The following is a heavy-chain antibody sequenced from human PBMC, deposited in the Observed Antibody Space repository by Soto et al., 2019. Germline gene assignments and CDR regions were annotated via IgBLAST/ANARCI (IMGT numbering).Heavy chain of an antibody. V-gene: IGHV3-30*18. J-gene: IGHJ4*02. CDR2: ISYDGSNK. CDR1: GFTFSSYG. D-gene: IGHD1-26*01. CDR3: AKDSGSYDHHFDY. Sequence: GGSLRLSCAASGFTFSSYGMHWVRQAPGKGLEWVAVISYDGSNKYYADSVKGRFTISRDNSKNTLYLQMNSLRAEDTAVYYCAKDSGSYDHHFDYWGQGTLVTVSS.